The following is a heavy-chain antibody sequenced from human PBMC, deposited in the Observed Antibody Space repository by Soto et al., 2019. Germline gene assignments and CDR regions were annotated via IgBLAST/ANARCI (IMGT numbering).Heavy chain of an antibody. Sequence: QVQLVESGGGVVQPGRSLRLSCAASGFTFSSYAMHWVRQAPGKGLEGVAVISYDGSNKYYADSVKGRFTISRDNSKNTLYLQMNSLRAEDTAVYYCARERGLKNSTGGVRGVIIKYFDYWGQGTLVTVSS. D-gene: IGHD3-10*01. V-gene: IGHV3-30-3*01. CDR1: GFTFSSYA. CDR2: ISYDGSNK. CDR3: ARERGLKNSTGGVRGVIIKYFDY. J-gene: IGHJ4*02.